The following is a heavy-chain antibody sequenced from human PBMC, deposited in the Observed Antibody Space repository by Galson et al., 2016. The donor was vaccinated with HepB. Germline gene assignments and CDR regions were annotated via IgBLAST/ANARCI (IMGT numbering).Heavy chain of an antibody. J-gene: IGHJ4*02. CDR3: VKGWRSTGKIRPGGADDY. Sequence: SLRLSCAASGFTFSNFAVHWVRQAPGKGLEYVSAISSSGDSTYYAESVKGRFTISRDNSKNTLYLQMNSLRTEDTAMYYCVKGWRSTGKIRPGGADDYWGRGTLVTVSS. D-gene: IGHD1-14*01. CDR1: GFTFSNFA. CDR2: ISSSGDST. V-gene: IGHV3-64D*06.